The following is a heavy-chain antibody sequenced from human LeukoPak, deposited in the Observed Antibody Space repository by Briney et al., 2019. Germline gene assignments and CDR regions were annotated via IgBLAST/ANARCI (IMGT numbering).Heavy chain of an antibody. CDR2: INPNSGNT. J-gene: IGHJ4*02. D-gene: IGHD3-9*01. CDR3: ARGYYDILTGYYYFDY. Sequence: ASVKVSCKASGYTFTGYYMHWVRQAPGQGLEWMGWINPNSGNTGYAQKFQGRVTITRNTSISTAYMELSSLRSEDTAVYYCARGYYDILTGYYYFDYWGQGTLVTVSS. CDR1: GYTFTGYY. V-gene: IGHV1-8*03.